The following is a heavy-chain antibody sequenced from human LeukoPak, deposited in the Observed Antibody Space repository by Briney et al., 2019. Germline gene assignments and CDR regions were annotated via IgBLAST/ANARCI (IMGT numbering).Heavy chain of an antibody. J-gene: IGHJ4*02. CDR3: ARRKGYSGYDRYYFDY. CDR1: GYTFTGYY. V-gene: IGHV1-2*02. Sequence: ASVKVSCKASGYTFTGYYMHWVRQAPGQGLEWMGWINPNSGGTNYAQKFQGRVTMTRDTSISTAYMELSRLRSDDTAVYYCARRKGYSGYDRYYFDYWGQGTLVTVSS. D-gene: IGHD5-12*01. CDR2: INPNSGGT.